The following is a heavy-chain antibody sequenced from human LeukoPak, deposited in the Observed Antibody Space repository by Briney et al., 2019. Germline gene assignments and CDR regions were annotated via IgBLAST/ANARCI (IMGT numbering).Heavy chain of an antibody. CDR2: IKQDGSEK. CDR3: ARGFDFMITFGGVIAGTFDY. D-gene: IGHD3-16*02. Sequence: GGSLTLSCAASGFTFSSYWLSLVRPAPGKGLEWVANIKQDGSEKYYVDSVKGRFTISRDNAKNSLYLQINSLRAEDTAVYYCARGFDFMITFGGVIAGTFDYWGQGTLVTVSS. CDR1: GFTFSSYW. J-gene: IGHJ4*02. V-gene: IGHV3-7*03.